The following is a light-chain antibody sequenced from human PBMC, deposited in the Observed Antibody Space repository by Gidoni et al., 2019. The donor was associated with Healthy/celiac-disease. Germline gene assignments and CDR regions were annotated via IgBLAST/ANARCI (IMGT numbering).Light chain of an antibody. CDR1: RSNIGADYD. V-gene: IGLV1-40*01. J-gene: IGLJ1*01. CDR3: QSYDSSLSGYV. CDR2: GNS. Sequence: QSVLTQPPPASAAPGQRVTISCTGSRSNIGADYDVHWYQQLPGTAPKLLIYGNSNRPSGVPDRFSGSKSGTSASLAITGLQAEDEADYYCQSYDSSLSGYVFGTGTKVTVL.